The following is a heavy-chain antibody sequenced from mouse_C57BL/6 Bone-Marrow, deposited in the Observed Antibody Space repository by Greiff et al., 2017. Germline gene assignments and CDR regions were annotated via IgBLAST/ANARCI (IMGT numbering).Heavy chain of an antibody. CDR2: ILPGSGST. CDR1: GYTFTGYW. CDR3: ETVGGYDYDGARWFAF. Sequence: VMLVESGAELMKPGASVKLSCKATGYTFTGYWIEWVKQRPGHGLEWIGEILPGSGSTNYNEKFKGKATFTADKSSNTAYMQLSSLTTEDSAIYYCETVGGYDYDGARWFAFWGRGNLVTVSA. J-gene: IGHJ3*01. D-gene: IGHD2-4*01. V-gene: IGHV1-9*01.